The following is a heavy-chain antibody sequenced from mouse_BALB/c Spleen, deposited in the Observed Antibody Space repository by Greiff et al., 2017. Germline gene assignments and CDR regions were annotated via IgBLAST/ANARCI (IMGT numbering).Heavy chain of an antibody. V-gene: IGHV1-11*01. D-gene: IGHD2-1*01. J-gene: IGHJ4*01. CDR3: RRGGNQRHYYAMDY. CDR1: GYTFTDHI. Sequence: VQLQQSGAELARPGASVTLSCKASGYTFTDHIMNWVKKRPGQGLEWIGRIYPVSGETNYNQKFMGKATFSVDRSSSTVYMVLNSLTSEDPAVYYWRRGGNQRHYYAMDYWGQGTSVTVSS. CDR2: IYPVSGET.